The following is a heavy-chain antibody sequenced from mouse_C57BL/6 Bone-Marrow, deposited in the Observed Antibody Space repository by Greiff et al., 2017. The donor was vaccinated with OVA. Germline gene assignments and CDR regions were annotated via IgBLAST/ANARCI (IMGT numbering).Heavy chain of an antibody. Sequence: VQLQQSGAELVRPGTSVKMSCKASGYTFTNYWIGWAKQRPGHGLEWIGDIYPGGGYTNYNEKFKGKATLTADKSSSTAYMQFSSLTSEDSAIYYCARSDYGSNSYYFDYWGQGTTLTVSS. D-gene: IGHD1-1*01. CDR2: IYPGGGYT. V-gene: IGHV1-63*01. CDR3: ARSDYGSNSYYFDY. J-gene: IGHJ2*01. CDR1: GYTFTNYW.